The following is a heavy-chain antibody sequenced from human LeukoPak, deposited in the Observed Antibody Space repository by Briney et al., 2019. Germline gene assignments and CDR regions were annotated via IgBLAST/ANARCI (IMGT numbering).Heavy chain of an antibody. V-gene: IGHV3-43*01. Sequence: PGGSLRLSCAASGFTFDDFTLHWVRHLPGKGLEWASLINWDGTATSYADSVKGRFNISRDNRQNSLSLEMNSLRNEDTALYYCVKDQRAVSGTLVFDSWGQGTLVTVSS. D-gene: IGHD6-19*01. CDR2: INWDGTAT. CDR1: GFTFDDFT. CDR3: VKDQRAVSGTLVFDS. J-gene: IGHJ4*02.